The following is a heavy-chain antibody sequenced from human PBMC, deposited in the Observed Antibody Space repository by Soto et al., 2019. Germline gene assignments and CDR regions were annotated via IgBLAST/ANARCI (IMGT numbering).Heavy chain of an antibody. CDR1: GFTFSSYD. CDR2: IGTAGDT. CDR3: ARDRDYDILTGYPSYFDY. J-gene: IGHJ4*02. Sequence: GESLKISCAASGFTFSSYDMHWVRQATGKGLEWVSAIGTAGDTYYPGSVKGRFTISRENAKNSLYLQMNSLRAGDTAVYYCARDRDYDILTGYPSYFDYWGQGTLVTVSS. D-gene: IGHD3-9*01. V-gene: IGHV3-13*01.